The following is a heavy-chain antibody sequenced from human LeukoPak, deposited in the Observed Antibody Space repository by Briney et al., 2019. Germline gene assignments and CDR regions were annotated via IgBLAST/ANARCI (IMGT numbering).Heavy chain of an antibody. CDR3: ARESRHYDSSGYYYYYYGMDV. J-gene: IGHJ6*02. CDR2: INPNSGGT. D-gene: IGHD3-22*01. Sequence: ASVKVSCKASGYTFTGYYMHWVRQAPGHGLEWMGWINPNSGGTYYAQKFQGRVTMTRDTSISTAYMELSRLRSDDTAVYYCARESRHYDSSGYYYYYYGMDVWGQGTTVTVSS. CDR1: GYTFTGYY. V-gene: IGHV1-2*02.